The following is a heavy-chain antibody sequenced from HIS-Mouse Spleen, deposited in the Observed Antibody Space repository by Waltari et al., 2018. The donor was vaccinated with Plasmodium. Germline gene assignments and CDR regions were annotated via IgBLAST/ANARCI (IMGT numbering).Heavy chain of an antibody. CDR1: GWSFLGYY. Sequence: QVQLQQWGAGLVQPSETLSLTCAVSGWSFLGYYWSWSRQPPGKRLEWIGEINHSGSTNYNPSLKSRVTISVDTSKNQFSLKLSSVTAADTAVYYCARLVVVASKDSYWGQGTLVTVSS. CDR3: ARLVVVASKDSY. V-gene: IGHV4-34*01. D-gene: IGHD2-15*01. J-gene: IGHJ4*02. CDR2: INHSGST.